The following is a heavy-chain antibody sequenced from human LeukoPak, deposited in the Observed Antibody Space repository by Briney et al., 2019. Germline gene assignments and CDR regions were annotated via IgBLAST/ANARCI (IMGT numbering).Heavy chain of an antibody. CDR1: GFTFSSYA. CDR3: ARVGYCSSTSCLDY. J-gene: IGHJ4*02. D-gene: IGHD2-2*01. Sequence: GGSLRLSCAASGFTFSSYAMSWVRQAPGKGLEWVANIKQDGSEKYYVDSVKGRFTISRDNAKNSLYLQMNSLRAEDTAVYYCARVGYCSSTSCLDYWGQGTLVTVSS. CDR2: IKQDGSEK. V-gene: IGHV3-7*01.